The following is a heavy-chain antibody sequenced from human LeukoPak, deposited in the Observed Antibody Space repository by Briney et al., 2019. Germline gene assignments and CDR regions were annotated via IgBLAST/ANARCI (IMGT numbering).Heavy chain of an antibody. J-gene: IGHJ4*02. CDR1: GFSFSNYA. V-gene: IGHV3-23*01. D-gene: IGHD6-13*01. Sequence: PGGSLRLSCAASGFSFSNYAMSWVRQAPGKGLEWVSAISGSGGSTYYADSVKGRFTIFRDNSKNTLYLQMNSLRAEDTAVYYCAKGPCIAAADCYFDYWGQGTLVTVSS. CDR2: ISGSGGST. CDR3: AKGPCIAAADCYFDY.